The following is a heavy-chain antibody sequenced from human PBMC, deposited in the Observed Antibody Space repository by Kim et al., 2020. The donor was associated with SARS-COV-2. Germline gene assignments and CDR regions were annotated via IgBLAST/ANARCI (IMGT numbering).Heavy chain of an antibody. Sequence: GGSLRLSCAASGFTFSSYGMHWVRQAPGKGLEWVAVISYDGSNKYYADSVKGRFTISRDNSKNTLYLQMNSLRAEDTAVYYCAKSWGRIAAAGPDYWGQGTLVTVSS. CDR3: AKSWGRIAAAGPDY. D-gene: IGHD6-13*01. V-gene: IGHV3-30*18. J-gene: IGHJ4*02. CDR1: GFTFSSYG. CDR2: ISYDGSNK.